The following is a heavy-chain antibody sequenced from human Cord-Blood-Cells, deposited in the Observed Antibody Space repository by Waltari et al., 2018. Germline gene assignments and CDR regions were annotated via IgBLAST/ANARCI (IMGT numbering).Heavy chain of an antibody. CDR3: ARSGHSQPHFDY. J-gene: IGHJ4*02. Sequence: QVQLVESGGGVVQPGRSLGLSCAASGFTFSSYAMHWVRQAPGKGLEGVAVISYDGSNKYYADSVKGRFTISRDNSKNTLYLQMNSLRAEDTAVYYCARSGHSQPHFDYWGQGTLVTVSS. V-gene: IGHV3-30-3*01. D-gene: IGHD3-10*01. CDR2: ISYDGSNK. CDR1: GFTFSSYA.